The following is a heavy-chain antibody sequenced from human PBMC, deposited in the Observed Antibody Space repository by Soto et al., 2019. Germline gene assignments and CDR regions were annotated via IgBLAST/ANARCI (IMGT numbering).Heavy chain of an antibody. J-gene: IGHJ6*03. D-gene: IGHD2-2*01. CDR2: ISAYNGST. Sequence: SVKVFCKASGYTFTRYGISWGRQAPGQGLEWMGWISAYNGSTNYAQKLQGRVTMTTDTSTSTAYMELRSLRSDDTAVYYCARDIVVAAYYYYYYMDVWGKGTTVTVS. CDR3: ARDIVVAAYYYYYYMDV. CDR1: GYTFTRYG. V-gene: IGHV1-18*01.